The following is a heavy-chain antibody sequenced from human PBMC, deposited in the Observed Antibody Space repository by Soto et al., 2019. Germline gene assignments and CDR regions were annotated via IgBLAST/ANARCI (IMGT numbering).Heavy chain of an antibody. CDR3: AINGRKRLYRFGY. Sequence: QVQLVESGGGVVQPGRSLRLSCAASGFTFSSYGMHWVRQAPGKGLEWVAVISYDGSNKYYADSVKGRFTISRDNSKNTLYLQMNSLRAEDTAVYYCAINGRKRLYRFGYWGQGTLVTVSS. CDR2: ISYDGSNK. V-gene: IGHV3-30*03. D-gene: IGHD2-2*02. J-gene: IGHJ4*02. CDR1: GFTFSSYG.